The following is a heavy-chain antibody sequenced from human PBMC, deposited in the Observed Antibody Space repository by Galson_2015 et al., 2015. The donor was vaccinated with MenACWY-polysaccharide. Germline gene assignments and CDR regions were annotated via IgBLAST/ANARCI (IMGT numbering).Heavy chain of an antibody. J-gene: IGHJ6*03. CDR3: AKEGGPYDFWARGDYYYYMDV. CDR2: INQDGSEK. V-gene: IGHV3-7*01. CDR1: GITFSSFL. Sequence: SLRLSCAASGITFSSFLMSWVRQVPGKGLEWVANINQDGSEKYYVDSVKGRFTISRDNAKNSPYLQMNSLRAEDTAVYYCAKEGGPYDFWARGDYYYYMDVWGKGTTVTVSS. D-gene: IGHD3-3*01.